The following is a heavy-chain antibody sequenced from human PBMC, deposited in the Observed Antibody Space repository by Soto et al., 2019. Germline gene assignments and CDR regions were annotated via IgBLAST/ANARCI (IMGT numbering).Heavy chain of an antibody. Sequence: EVQLLESGGGLVQPGGSLRLSCAASGFTFSSYAMSWVRQAPGKGLEWVSAISGSGGSTYYADSVKGRFTISRDNSKKPLELQMDRLGGEDTAGYYWAKEPGFCGYGCFDHWGQGTLVTVSS. CDR3: AKEPGFCGYGCFDH. J-gene: IGHJ4*02. V-gene: IGHV3-23*01. CDR2: ISGSGGST. D-gene: IGHD2-21*01. CDR1: GFTFSSYA.